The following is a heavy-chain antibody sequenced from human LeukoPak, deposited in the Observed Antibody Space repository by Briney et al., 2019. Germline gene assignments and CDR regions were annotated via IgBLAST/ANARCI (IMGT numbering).Heavy chain of an antibody. CDR3: AKGRYYGSGKWGYFEY. J-gene: IGHJ4*02. CDR1: GFTFSGYA. V-gene: IGHV3-23*01. D-gene: IGHD3-10*01. Sequence: GESLKISCAASGFTFSGYAMSWVRPAPGKGLEWVSGISGSGGSTYYADSVKGRLTISRDNSKNTLYLQMNSLRAEDTAVYYCAKGRYYGSGKWGYFEYWGQGTLVTVSS. CDR2: ISGSGGST.